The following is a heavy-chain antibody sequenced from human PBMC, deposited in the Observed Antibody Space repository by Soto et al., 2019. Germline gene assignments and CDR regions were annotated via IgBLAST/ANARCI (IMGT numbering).Heavy chain of an antibody. CDR2: IFYSGST. J-gene: IGHJ4*02. V-gene: IGHV4-59*08. CDR3: ARLWFGEPVDY. D-gene: IGHD3-10*01. CDR1: GGSISPYF. Sequence: SETLSLTCTVSGGSISPYFWSWIRQPPGKGLEWIGYIFYSGSTNYNPSLTSRVTISVDTSKNQFSLKLSSVTAADTAVYYCARLWFGEPVDYWGQGTLVTVSS.